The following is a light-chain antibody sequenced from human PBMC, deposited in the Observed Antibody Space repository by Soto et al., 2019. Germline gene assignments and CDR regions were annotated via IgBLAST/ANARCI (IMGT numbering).Light chain of an antibody. V-gene: IGKV2D-29*02. J-gene: IGKJ5*01. Sequence: DIVMTQSPLSLPVTPGEPASISCRSSQSLLHSDGYNYLHWYLQKPGQSPQLLIYEVSTRVSGVPDRFSGSGSGTDFTLEISRVDTDDVGIYYCMQSTQLPPTFGQGTRLEIK. CDR1: QSLLHSDGYNY. CDR2: EVS. CDR3: MQSTQLPPT.